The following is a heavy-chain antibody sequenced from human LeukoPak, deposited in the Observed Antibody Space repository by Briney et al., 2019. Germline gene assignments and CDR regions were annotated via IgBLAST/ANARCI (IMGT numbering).Heavy chain of an antibody. CDR1: GYTFTSYD. J-gene: IGHJ5*02. Sequence: ASVKVSCKASGYTFTSYDFNWVRQATGQRPGRMGWMSPNSGDTGYAQKFQDRVTMTRNTSISTAYMELSSLRSDDTAVYYCAKDPESSGWSGDNWFDPWGQGTLVTVSS. V-gene: IGHV1-8*01. D-gene: IGHD6-19*01. CDR2: MSPNSGDT. CDR3: AKDPESSGWSGDNWFDP.